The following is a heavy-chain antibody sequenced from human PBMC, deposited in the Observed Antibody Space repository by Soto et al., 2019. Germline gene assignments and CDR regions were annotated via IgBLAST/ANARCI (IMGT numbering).Heavy chain of an antibody. D-gene: IGHD4-17*01. CDR3: ASSWGDYRYFNS. J-gene: IGHJ4*02. CDR2: NRNKANGDTT. V-gene: IGHV3-72*01. CDR1: GITFSDHY. Sequence: GESLKISCVASGITFSDHYMDWVRQAPGKGLEWVGRNRNKANGDTTEYAASVKGRFTISRDDSRNSLYLQMSSLKTEDTAIYYCASSWGDYRYFNSWGQGTLVTVSS.